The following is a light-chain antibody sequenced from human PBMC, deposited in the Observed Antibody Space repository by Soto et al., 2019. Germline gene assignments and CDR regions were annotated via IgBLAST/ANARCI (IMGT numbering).Light chain of an antibody. Sequence: QSLLTRPASVSVSPGQSITSSCTGTSSDVGGYYYVSWYQHHPGKGPKLIIYEVNNRPSGVSDRFSGSKSGNKASLTISNLEAEDESDYYCGSYTSTDTPFVFGTGSKVTAL. V-gene: IGLV2-14*01. CDR3: GSYTSTDTPFV. J-gene: IGLJ1*01. CDR2: EVN. CDR1: SSDVGGYYY.